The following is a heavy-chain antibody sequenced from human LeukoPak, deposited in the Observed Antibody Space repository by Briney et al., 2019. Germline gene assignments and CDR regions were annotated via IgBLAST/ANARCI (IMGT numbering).Heavy chain of an antibody. D-gene: IGHD4-17*01. J-gene: IGHJ4*02. V-gene: IGHV3-30-3*01. CDR1: GFTFSSYA. CDR2: ISYDGSNK. CDR3: VKEYYGDYVATDY. Sequence: PGRSLRLSCAASGFTFSSYAMHWVRQAPGKGLEWVAVISYDGSNKYYADSVKGRFTISRDNSKNTLYLQMNSLRAEDTAVYYCVKEYYGDYVATDYWGQGTLVTVSS.